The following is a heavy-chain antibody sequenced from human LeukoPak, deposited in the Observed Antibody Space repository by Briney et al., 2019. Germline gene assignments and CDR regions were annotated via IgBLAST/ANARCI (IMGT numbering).Heavy chain of an antibody. Sequence: ASVKVSCKASGYTFTSYGISWVRQAPGQGLEWMGWISAYNGNTNYAQKLQGRVTMTTDPSTSTAYMELRSLRSDDTAVYYCARAEVVVAESYYYGMDVWGQGTTVTVSS. CDR2: ISAYNGNT. J-gene: IGHJ6*02. D-gene: IGHD2-15*01. CDR3: ARAEVVVAESYYYGMDV. V-gene: IGHV1-18*01. CDR1: GYTFTSYG.